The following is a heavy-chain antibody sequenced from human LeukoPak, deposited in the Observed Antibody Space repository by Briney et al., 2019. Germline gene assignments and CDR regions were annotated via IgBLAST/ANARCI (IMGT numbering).Heavy chain of an antibody. J-gene: IGHJ4*02. V-gene: IGHV3-53*01. D-gene: IGHD6-19*01. Sequence: GGSLRLSCAASGFTVSSNYMSWVRQAPGKGLEWVSVIYSGGSTYHADSVKGRFTISRDNSKNTLYLQMNSLRAEDTAVYYCARARVSSGWYGFFDYWGQGTLVTVSS. CDR2: IYSGGST. CDR3: ARARVSSGWYGFFDY. CDR1: GFTVSSNY.